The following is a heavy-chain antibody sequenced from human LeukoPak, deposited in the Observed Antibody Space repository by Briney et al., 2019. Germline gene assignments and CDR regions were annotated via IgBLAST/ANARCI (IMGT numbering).Heavy chain of an antibody. CDR2: IYPGDSDT. Sequence: GESLRISCKGSGYSFTSYWIGWVRQMPGKGLEWMGIIYPGDSDTRYSPSFQGQVTISADKSISTAYLQWSSLKASDTAMYYCARQGTYYYDSSGYSADYWGQGTLVTVSS. J-gene: IGHJ4*02. D-gene: IGHD3-22*01. V-gene: IGHV5-51*01. CDR1: GYSFTSYW. CDR3: ARQGTYYYDSSGYSADY.